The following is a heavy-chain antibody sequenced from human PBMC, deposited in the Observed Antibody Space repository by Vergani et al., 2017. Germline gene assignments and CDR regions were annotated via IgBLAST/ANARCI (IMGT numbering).Heavy chain of an antibody. CDR1: GGTFSSYA. Sequence: QVQLVQSGAEVKKPGSSVKVSCKASGGTFSSYAISWVRQAPGQGLEWMGGISAYNGNTNYAQKLQGRVTMTTDTSTSTAYMELRSLRSDDTAVYYCARSETGIVGATELDYWGQGTLVTVSS. D-gene: IGHD1-26*01. V-gene: IGHV1-18*01. CDR2: ISAYNGNT. CDR3: ARSETGIVGATELDY. J-gene: IGHJ4*02.